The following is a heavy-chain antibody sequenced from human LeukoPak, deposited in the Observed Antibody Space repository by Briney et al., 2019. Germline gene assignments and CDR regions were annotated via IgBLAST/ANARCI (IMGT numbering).Heavy chain of an antibody. CDR2: ISSDGSKK. D-gene: IGHD5-18*01. J-gene: IGHJ4*02. Sequence: GGSLRLSCAASGFTFSSYGMHWVRQAPGKGLDWVAVISSDGSKKYYADSVKGRFTISRDNSKNTLSLQVSSLRAEDTAVYYCAKDRYSYAFEYSDSWGQGTLVTVSS. V-gene: IGHV3-30*18. CDR1: GFTFSSYG. CDR3: AKDRYSYAFEYSDS.